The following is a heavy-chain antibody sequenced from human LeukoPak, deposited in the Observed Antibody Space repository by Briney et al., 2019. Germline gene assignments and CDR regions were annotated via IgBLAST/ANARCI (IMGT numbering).Heavy chain of an antibody. CDR2: IIPIFGTA. V-gene: IGHV1-69*05. Sequence: GASVKVSCKASGGTFSSYAISWVRQAPGQGLEWMGGIIPIFGTANYAQKFQGRVTITTDESTSTAYMELSSLRSEDTAVYYCAREYCSSTSCFQYYFDYWGQGTLVTVSS. CDR1: GGTFSSYA. D-gene: IGHD2-2*01. J-gene: IGHJ4*02. CDR3: AREYCSSTSCFQYYFDY.